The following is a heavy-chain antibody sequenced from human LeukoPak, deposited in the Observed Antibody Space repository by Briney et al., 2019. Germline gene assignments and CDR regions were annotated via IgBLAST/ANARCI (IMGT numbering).Heavy chain of an antibody. J-gene: IGHJ4*02. D-gene: IGHD2-2*01. Sequence: GGSLRLSCTASGFTFGDYAMSWFRQAPGKGLGWVGFIRSKAYGGTTEYAASVKGRFTISRDDSKSIAYLQMNSLKTEDTAVYYCTRDLTCSSTSCYGRFDYWGQGTLVTVSS. CDR3: TRDLTCSSTSCYGRFDY. V-gene: IGHV3-49*03. CDR1: GFTFGDYA. CDR2: IRSKAYGGTT.